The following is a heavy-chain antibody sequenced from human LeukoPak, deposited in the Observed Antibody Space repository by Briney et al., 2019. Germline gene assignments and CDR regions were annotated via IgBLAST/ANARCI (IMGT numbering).Heavy chain of an antibody. CDR3: ARAPGHMGFFDY. D-gene: IGHD2-21*01. CDR2: IKQDGSEK. CDR1: GFTFSNAW. J-gene: IGHJ4*02. Sequence: PGGSLRLSCAASGFTFSNAWMSWVRQAPGKGLEWVANIKQDGSEKYYVDSVKGRFTISRDNAKNSLYLQMNSLRAEDTAVYYCARAPGHMGFFDYWGQGSLVTVSS. V-gene: IGHV3-7*01.